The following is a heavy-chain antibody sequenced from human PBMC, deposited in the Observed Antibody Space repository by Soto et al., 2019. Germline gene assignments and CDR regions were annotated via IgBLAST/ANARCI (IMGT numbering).Heavy chain of an antibody. D-gene: IGHD2-2*01. Sequence: GGSLRLSCAASGFTFSSYSMNWVRQAPGKGLEWVSSISSSSSYIYYADSVKGRFAISRDNAKNSLYLQMNSLRAEDTAVYYCARVRGHCSSTSCSNKYYYYMDVWGKGTTVTVSS. CDR3: ARVRGHCSSTSCSNKYYYYMDV. J-gene: IGHJ6*03. CDR1: GFTFSSYS. CDR2: ISSSSSYI. V-gene: IGHV3-21*01.